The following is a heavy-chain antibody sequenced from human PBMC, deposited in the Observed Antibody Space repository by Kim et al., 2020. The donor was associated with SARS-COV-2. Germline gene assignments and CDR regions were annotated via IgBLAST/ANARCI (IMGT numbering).Heavy chain of an antibody. D-gene: IGHD6-19*01. J-gene: IGHJ4*02. CDR2: IWYDGSNK. CDR3: ARDLKRGQWLAAR. V-gene: IGHV3-33*01. Sequence: GGSLRLSCAASGFTFSSYGMHWVRQAPGKGLEWVAVIWYDGSNKYYADSVKGRFTISRDNSKNTLYLQMNSLRAEDTAVYYCARDLKRGQWLAARWGQGTLVTVSS. CDR1: GFTFSSYG.